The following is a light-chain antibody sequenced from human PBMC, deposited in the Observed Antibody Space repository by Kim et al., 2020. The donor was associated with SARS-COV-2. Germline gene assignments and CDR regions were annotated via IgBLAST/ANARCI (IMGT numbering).Light chain of an antibody. V-gene: IGKV3-20*01. CDR2: GAS. J-gene: IGKJ1*01. Sequence: PGERATLSCRASQTVSSNYLAWFQQKPGQAPRLLIHGASSRATGIPDRFSGSGSGTDFTLTISRLEPEDFAVYYCQQYGSSPGTFGRGTKVDIK. CDR3: QQYGSSPGT. CDR1: QTVSSNY.